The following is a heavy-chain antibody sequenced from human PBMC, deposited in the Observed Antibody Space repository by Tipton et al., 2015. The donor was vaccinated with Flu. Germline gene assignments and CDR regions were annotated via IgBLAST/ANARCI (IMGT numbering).Heavy chain of an antibody. CDR2: INWNGAGT. CDR1: GFIFDDYG. V-gene: IGHV3-20*04. J-gene: IGHJ4*02. Sequence: SLRLSCAASGFIFDDYGMTWVRQAPGKGLEWVAGINWNGAGTGYADSVKGRFTISRDNGKNSLYLQMNSLRAEDTALYYCAKTYGYGVANPFDYWGQGTLVTVSS. CDR3: AKTYGYGVANPFDY. D-gene: IGHD5-12*01.